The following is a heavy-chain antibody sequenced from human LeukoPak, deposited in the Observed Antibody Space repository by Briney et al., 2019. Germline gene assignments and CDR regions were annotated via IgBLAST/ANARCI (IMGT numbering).Heavy chain of an antibody. Sequence: SETLSLTCTVSGGSISSYYWSWIRQPPGKGLEWIGYIYYSGSTNYNPSLKSRVTISVDTSKNQFSLKLSSVTAADTAVYYCARGVRSTCWGYYYGMDVWGKGTTVTVSS. V-gene: IGHV4-59*01. CDR3: ARGVRSTCWGYYYGMDV. D-gene: IGHD2-2*01. J-gene: IGHJ6*04. CDR1: GGSISSYY. CDR2: IYYSGST.